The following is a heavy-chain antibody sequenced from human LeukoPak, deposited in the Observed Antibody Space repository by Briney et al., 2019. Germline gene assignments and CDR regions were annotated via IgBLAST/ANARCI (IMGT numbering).Heavy chain of an antibody. J-gene: IGHJ4*02. D-gene: IGHD1-1*01. Sequence: GGSVRLSCEDSGFTFDDYGMSWVRQAPGKGLEWVSGIYADSVKGRFTISRDNAKNSLYLQMNSLRAEDTALYYCARDLSDNWYTFGYWGRGTLVTVSS. V-gene: IGHV3-20*04. CDR1: GFTFDDYG. CDR2: I. CDR3: ARDLSDNWYTFGY.